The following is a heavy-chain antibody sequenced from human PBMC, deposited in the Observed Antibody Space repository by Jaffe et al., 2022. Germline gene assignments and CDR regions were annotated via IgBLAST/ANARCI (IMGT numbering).Heavy chain of an antibody. V-gene: IGHV3-7*01. J-gene: IGHJ5*02. Sequence: EVQLVESGGGLVQPGGSLRLSCAASGFTFSSYWMSWVRQAPGKGLEWVANIKQDGSEKYYVDSVKGRFTISRDNAKNSLYLQMNSLRAEDTAVYYCARAGPPGYCSSTSCYEVWFDPWGQGTLVTVSS. CDR1: GFTFSSYW. D-gene: IGHD2-2*01. CDR2: IKQDGSEK. CDR3: ARAGPPGYCSSTSCYEVWFDP.